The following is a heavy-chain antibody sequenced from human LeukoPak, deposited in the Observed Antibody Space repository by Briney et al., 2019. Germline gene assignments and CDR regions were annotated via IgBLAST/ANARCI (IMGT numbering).Heavy chain of an antibody. CDR2: IYHSGST. D-gene: IGHD5-24*01. CDR3: ARGGRDGYNFQDY. Sequence: SSETLSLTCAVYGGSFSGYYWSWIRQPPGKGLEWVGEIYHSGSTNYNPSLKSRVTISVDTFKNQFSLKLSSVSAADAAVYYCARGGRDGYNFQDYWGQGTLVTVSS. J-gene: IGHJ4*02. CDR1: GGSFSGYY. V-gene: IGHV4-34*01.